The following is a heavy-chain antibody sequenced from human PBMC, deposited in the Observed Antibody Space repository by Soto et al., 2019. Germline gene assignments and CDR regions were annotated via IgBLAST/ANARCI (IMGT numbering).Heavy chain of an antibody. CDR1: GLTFSDAW. CDR2: IKKKTDGGTT. D-gene: IGHD6-19*01. CDR3: RTQWLD. V-gene: IGHV3-15*01. J-gene: IGHJ4*02. Sequence: EVQVVESGGGLVQPGGSLRLSCAASGLTFSDAWMSWVRQAPGKGLEWVGLIKKKTDGGTTDYAAPVKGRFTISRDDSKNTLYLQMSSLKTEDTAVYYCRTQWLDWGQGTLVTVSS.